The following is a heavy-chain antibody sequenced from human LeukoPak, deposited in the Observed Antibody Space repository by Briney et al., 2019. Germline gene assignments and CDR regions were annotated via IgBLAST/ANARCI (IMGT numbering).Heavy chain of an antibody. D-gene: IGHD2-2*01. Sequence: ASVTVSCTASGYTFTSYGISWVRQAPGQGLEWMGWISAYNGNTNYAQKLQGRVTMITDTSTSTAYMELRSLRSDDTAVYYCAVVVPAATGYWGQGTLVTVSS. CDR2: ISAYNGNT. CDR3: AVVVPAATGY. CDR1: GYTFTSYG. J-gene: IGHJ4*02. V-gene: IGHV1-18*01.